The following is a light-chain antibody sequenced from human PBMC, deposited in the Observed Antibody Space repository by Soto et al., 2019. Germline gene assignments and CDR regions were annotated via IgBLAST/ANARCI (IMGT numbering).Light chain of an antibody. CDR1: SSDVGGYKY. CDR2: EVT. CDR3: SSYTSSSPCV. Sequence: QSALTQPASVSGSPGQSITISCTGTSSDVGGYKYVSWYQQHPGKAPKLLIYEVTNRPLGVSNRFSGSKSGNTASLTISGLQAEDEADYYCSSYTSSSPCVFGTGTKVTVL. V-gene: IGLV2-14*01. J-gene: IGLJ1*01.